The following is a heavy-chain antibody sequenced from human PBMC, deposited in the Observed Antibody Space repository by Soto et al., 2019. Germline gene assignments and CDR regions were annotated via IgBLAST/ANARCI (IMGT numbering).Heavy chain of an antibody. D-gene: IGHD6-19*01. CDR3: ARDRDSSRSQGDWYFDL. J-gene: IGHJ2*01. CDR1: GGTFSSYA. V-gene: IGHV1-69*01. CDR2: IIPIFGTA. Sequence: QVQLVQSGAEVKKPGSSVKVSCKASGGTFSSYAISWVRQAPGQGLEWMGGIIPIFGTANYAQKFQGRVTITADESTSTAYMELSSLRSEDTAVYYCARDRDSSRSQGDWYFDLWGRGTLVTVSS.